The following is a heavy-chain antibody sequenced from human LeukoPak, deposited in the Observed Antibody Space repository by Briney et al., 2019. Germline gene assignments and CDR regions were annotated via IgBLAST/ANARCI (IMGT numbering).Heavy chain of an antibody. V-gene: IGHV4-59*08. CDR1: GGSISSYY. CDR2: IYYSGST. CDR3: ARGIGYSYGQGGDY. Sequence: KPSETLSLTCTVSGGSISSYYWSWIRQPPGKGLEWIGYIYYSGSTNYNPSLKSRVTISVDTSKNQFSLKLSSVTAADTAVYYCARGIGYSYGQGGDYWGQGTLVTVSS. D-gene: IGHD5-18*01. J-gene: IGHJ4*02.